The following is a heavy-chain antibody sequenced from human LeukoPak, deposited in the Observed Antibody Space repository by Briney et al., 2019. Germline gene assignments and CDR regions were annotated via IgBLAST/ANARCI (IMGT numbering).Heavy chain of an antibody. CDR1: GGSFSGYY. Sequence: SETLSLTCAVYGGSFSGYYWSWIRQPPGKGLEWIGEINHSGSTNYSPSLKSRVTISVDTSKNQFSLKLSSVTAADTAVYYCARLHCSSTSCYSRGSYYFDYWGQGTLVTVSS. V-gene: IGHV4-34*01. CDR2: INHSGST. D-gene: IGHD2-2*01. CDR3: ARLHCSSTSCYSRGSYYFDY. J-gene: IGHJ4*02.